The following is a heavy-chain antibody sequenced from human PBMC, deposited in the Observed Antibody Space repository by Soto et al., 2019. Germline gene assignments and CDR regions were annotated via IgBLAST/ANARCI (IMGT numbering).Heavy chain of an antibody. V-gene: IGHV4-61*01. J-gene: IGHJ3*02. CDR2: IYYSGST. CDR3: ARESRDYYDSSGYYDDAFDI. CDR1: GGSVSSGSYY. Sequence: QVQLQESGPGLVKPSETLSLPCTVSGGSVSSGSYYWSWIRQPPGKGLEWIGYIYYSGSTNYNPSLKSRVTISVDTSKNQFSLKLSSVTAADTAVYYCARESRDYYDSSGYYDDAFDIWGQGTMVTVSS. D-gene: IGHD3-22*01.